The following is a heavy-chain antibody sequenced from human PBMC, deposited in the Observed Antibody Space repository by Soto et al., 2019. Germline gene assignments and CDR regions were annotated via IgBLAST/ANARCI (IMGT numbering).Heavy chain of an antibody. CDR1: GGTFNSYS. J-gene: IGHJ5*02. CDR2: IIPMSGRP. CDR3: AKRGRESANWFDP. Sequence: QVQLVQSGAEVKTPGSSVKVSCKASGGTFNSYSIDWLRQAPGQGLEWMGGIIPMSGRPNYAQRFQGRVTFSADKSTNTVYMKVNSLTNEDTAVYYCAKRGRESANWFDPWGQGTLVTVSS. V-gene: IGHV1-69*06.